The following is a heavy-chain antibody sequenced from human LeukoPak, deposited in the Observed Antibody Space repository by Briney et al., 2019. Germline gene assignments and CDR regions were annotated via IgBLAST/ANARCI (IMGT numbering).Heavy chain of an antibody. CDR3: ARGPNSNWSGLDF. CDR1: GFSFSGHW. CDR2: IRPTGSTT. D-gene: IGHD6-6*01. Sequence: GGSLRLSCTASGFSFSGHWMHWARQHPGKGLVWVSRIRPTGSTTSYADSVKGRFTVSRDNAKNTLYLQVNNLRAEDTAVYYCARGPNSNWSGLDFWGQGTLLTVSS. V-gene: IGHV3-74*01. J-gene: IGHJ4*02.